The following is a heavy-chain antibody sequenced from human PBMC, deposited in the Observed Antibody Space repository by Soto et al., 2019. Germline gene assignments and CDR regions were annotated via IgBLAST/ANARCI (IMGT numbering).Heavy chain of an antibody. CDR2: IYYSGST. D-gene: IGHD2-21*02. CDR3: ARMGPLPKSIVVVTYHFDY. V-gene: IGHV4-61*05. Sequence: SETLSLTCTVSGGSISSSSYYWSWIRQPPGKGLEWIGYIYYSGSTNYNPSLKSRVTISVDTSKNQFSLKLSSVTAADTAVYYCARMGPLPKSIVVVTYHFDYWGQGTLVTVSS. J-gene: IGHJ4*02. CDR1: GGSISSSSYY.